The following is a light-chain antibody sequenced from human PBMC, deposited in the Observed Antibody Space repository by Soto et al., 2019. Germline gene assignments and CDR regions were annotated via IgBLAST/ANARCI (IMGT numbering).Light chain of an antibody. J-gene: IGKJ1*01. CDR2: GAS. Sequence: EIVLTQSPGTLSLSPGERATLSCRASQSVSSSYLAWYQQKPGQAPRLLIYGASSRATGIPDRFSGSGSGTDFPLNISRLEPEDFAVYYCQQYGSSPPWTFGQGTKVEIK. CDR3: QQYGSSPPWT. V-gene: IGKV3-20*01. CDR1: QSVSSSY.